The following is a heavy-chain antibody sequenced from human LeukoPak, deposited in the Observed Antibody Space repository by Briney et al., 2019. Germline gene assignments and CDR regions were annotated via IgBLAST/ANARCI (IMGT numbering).Heavy chain of an antibody. CDR1: GFTFSSYA. CDR2: ISGSGGST. Sequence: GGSLRLSCAASGFTFSSYAMSWVRQAPGKGLEWVSAISGSGGSTYYADSVKGRFTISRDNSKNTLYLQMNSLRAEDTAVYYCAKGKFNYYYYHMDAWGKGTTVTVSS. CDR3: AKGKFNYYYYHMDA. J-gene: IGHJ6*03. V-gene: IGHV3-23*01.